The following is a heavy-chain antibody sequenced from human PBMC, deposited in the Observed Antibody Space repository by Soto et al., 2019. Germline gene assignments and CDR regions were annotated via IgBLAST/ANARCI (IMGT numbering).Heavy chain of an antibody. J-gene: IGHJ4*02. D-gene: IGHD2-2*01. CDR1: GGTFSSYT. CDR2: IIPILGIA. V-gene: IGHV1-69*02. Sequence: QVQLVQSGAEVKKPGSSVKVSCKASGGTFSSYTISWVRQAPGQGLEWMGRIIPILGIANYAQKFQGRVTSRADNSTGTAYMEVCSLSSEDTAVYYGAVESCSSTGGYWDYWGQGTLVTVSS. CDR3: AVESCSSTGGYWDY.